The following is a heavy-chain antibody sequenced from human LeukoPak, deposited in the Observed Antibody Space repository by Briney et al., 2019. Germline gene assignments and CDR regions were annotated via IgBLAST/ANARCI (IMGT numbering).Heavy chain of an antibody. CDR1: GGSISSYY. Sequence: SETLSLTCTVSGGSISSYYWSWIRQPPGKGLEWIGYIYYSGSTNYNPSLKSRVTISVDTSKNQFSLKLSSVTAADTAVYYCARAPGFVVALTPYYFDYWGQGTLVTVSS. D-gene: IGHD2-15*01. V-gene: IGHV4-59*01. J-gene: IGHJ4*02. CDR3: ARAPGFVVALTPYYFDY. CDR2: IYYSGST.